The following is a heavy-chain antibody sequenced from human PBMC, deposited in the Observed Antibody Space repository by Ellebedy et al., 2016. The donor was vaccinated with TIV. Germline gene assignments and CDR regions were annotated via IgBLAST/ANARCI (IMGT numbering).Heavy chain of an antibody. V-gene: IGHV3-7*01. Sequence: WGSLRLSCAASGCTFSNYWMTWVRQVPGDGLEWVANIKQDGSEKYYVDAVKGRFSISRDNAKSSLYVQMNSMRDEDTAVYYCASDQLIGRAYYFDSWGPGTLVTVSS. CDR3: ASDQLIGRAYYFDS. CDR2: IKQDGSEK. J-gene: IGHJ4*02. D-gene: IGHD2-21*01. CDR1: GCTFSNYW.